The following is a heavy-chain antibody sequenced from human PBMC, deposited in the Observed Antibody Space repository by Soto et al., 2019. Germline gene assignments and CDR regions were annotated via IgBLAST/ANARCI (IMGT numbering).Heavy chain of an antibody. CDR3: ARSIVVVTALDY. J-gene: IGHJ4*02. Sequence: QVQLVQSGAEEKKPGASVKVSCKASGYTFTRYAMHWVRQAPGQRLEWMGWINAGNGNTKYSQKFQGRVPITRDTPARTAYMELSSLRSEDTAVYYCARSIVVVTALDYWGQGTLVTVSS. D-gene: IGHD2-21*02. CDR2: INAGNGNT. V-gene: IGHV1-3*05. CDR1: GYTFTRYA.